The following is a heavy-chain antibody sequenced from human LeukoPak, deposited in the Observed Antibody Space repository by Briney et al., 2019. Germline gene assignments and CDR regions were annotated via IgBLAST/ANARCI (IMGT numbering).Heavy chain of an antibody. V-gene: IGHV4-59*01. CDR3: AREVSTLAVAGPFFDY. J-gene: IGHJ4*02. CDR2: IYYSGST. D-gene: IGHD6-19*01. CDR1: GGSISSYY. Sequence: SETLSPTCTVSGGSISSYYWSWIRQPPGTGLEWIGYIYYSGSTNYNPSLKSRVTISVDTSKNQFSLELSSVTAADTAVYYCAREVSTLAVAGPFFDYWGQGTLVTVSS.